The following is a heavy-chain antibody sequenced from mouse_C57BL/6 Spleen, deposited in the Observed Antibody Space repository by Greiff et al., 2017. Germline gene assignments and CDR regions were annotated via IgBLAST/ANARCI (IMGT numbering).Heavy chain of an antibody. J-gene: IGHJ1*03. CDR2: ISSGSSTI. V-gene: IGHV5-17*01. CDR1: GFTFSDYG. D-gene: IGHD1-1*01. Sequence: VQLQQSGGGLVKPGGSLKLSCAASGFTFSDYGMHWVRQAPEKGLEWVAYISSGSSTIYYADTVKGRFTISRDNAKNTLFLQMTSLRSEDTAMYYCARSYYGSSYWYFDVWGTGTTVTVSS. CDR3: ARSYYGSSYWYFDV.